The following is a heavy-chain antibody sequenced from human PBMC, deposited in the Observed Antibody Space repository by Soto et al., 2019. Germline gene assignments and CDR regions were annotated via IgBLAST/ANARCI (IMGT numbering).Heavy chain of an antibody. D-gene: IGHD2-21*02. V-gene: IGHV4-34*01. CDR2: INHSGST. CDR1: GGSFSGYY. J-gene: IGHJ6*02. Sequence: SETLSLTCAVYGGSFSGYYCSWIRQPPGKGLEWIGEINHSGSTNYNPSLKRRVTISVDTSKKQFSLNLSSVTAADTAVYYCARVTGMDVWGQGTTVTVSS. CDR3: ARVTGMDV.